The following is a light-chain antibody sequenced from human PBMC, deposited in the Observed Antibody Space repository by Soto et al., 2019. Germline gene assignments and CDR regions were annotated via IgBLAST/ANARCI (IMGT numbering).Light chain of an antibody. CDR3: SSYTTSGTYVL. V-gene: IGLV2-14*01. Sequence: QSVLTQPASVSGSPGQSITISCTGTSRDVGAFNYVSWYQQHPDKAPKLLISEVNNRPSGVSHRFSGSKSGNTASLTISGLQPAEEADYYCSSYTTSGTYVLFGGGTKVTVL. CDR1: SRDVGAFNY. CDR2: EVN. J-gene: IGLJ3*02.